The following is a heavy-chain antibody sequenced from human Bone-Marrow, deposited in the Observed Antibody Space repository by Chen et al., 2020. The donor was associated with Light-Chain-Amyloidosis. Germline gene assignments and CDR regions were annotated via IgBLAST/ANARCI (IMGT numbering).Heavy chain of an antibody. D-gene: IGHD5-12*01. Sequence: GPEVKKPGESLKISCKGSGYTFPNYWIGWVRQMPGKGLEWMGVIYPDDSDARYSPSFEGQVTISADKSITTAYLQWRSLKASDTAMFYCARRRDGYNFDYWGQGTLVTVSS. V-gene: IGHV5-51*01. J-gene: IGHJ4*02. CDR1: GYTFPNYW. CDR3: ARRRDGYNFDY. CDR2: IYPDDSDA.